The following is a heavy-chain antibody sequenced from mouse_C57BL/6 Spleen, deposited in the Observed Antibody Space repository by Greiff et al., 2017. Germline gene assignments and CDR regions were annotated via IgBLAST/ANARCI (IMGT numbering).Heavy chain of an antibody. J-gene: IGHJ2*01. Sequence: EVKLVESGGDLVKPGGSLKLSCAASGFTFSSYGMSWVRQTPDKRLEWVATICSGGSYTYYPDSVKGRFTISRDNANNTLYLQMSSLKSEDTAMYYCASLYSNSYYFDYWCQGTTLAVSS. D-gene: IGHD2-5*01. V-gene: IGHV5-6*01. CDR1: GFTFSSYG. CDR3: ASLYSNSYYFDY. CDR2: ICSGGSYT.